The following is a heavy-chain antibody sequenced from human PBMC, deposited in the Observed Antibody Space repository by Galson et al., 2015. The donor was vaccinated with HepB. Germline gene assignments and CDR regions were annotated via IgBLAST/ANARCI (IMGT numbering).Heavy chain of an antibody. CDR2: ISYDGSNK. CDR1: GFTFSSYG. CDR3: AKDQGYSYGYGGDYFDY. V-gene: IGHV3-30*18. J-gene: IGHJ4*02. D-gene: IGHD5-18*01. Sequence: SCAASGFTFSSYGMHWVRQAPGKGLEWVAVISYDGSNKYYADSVKGRFTISRDNSKNTLYLQMNSLRAEDTAVYYCAKDQGYSYGYGGDYFDYWGQGTLVTVSS.